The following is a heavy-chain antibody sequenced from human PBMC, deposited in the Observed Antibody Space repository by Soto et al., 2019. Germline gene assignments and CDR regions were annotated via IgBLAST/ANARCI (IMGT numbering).Heavy chain of an antibody. CDR3: AKALGELSPESYDY. CDR1: GFTFSDYA. CDR2: ISFDGSER. V-gene: IGHV3-30*18. D-gene: IGHD3-16*02. J-gene: IGHJ4*02. Sequence: QVQLVESGGGVVQPGRSLRLSCAASGFTFSDYAMHWVRQAPGKGLEWVAVISFDGSERYHADSVKGRFTISRDNSKNTLHLQMDSLRVDDTAVYYCAKALGELSPESYDYWGQGTLITVSS.